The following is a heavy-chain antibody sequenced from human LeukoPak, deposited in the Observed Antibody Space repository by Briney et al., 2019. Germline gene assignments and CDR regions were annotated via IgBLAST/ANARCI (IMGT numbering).Heavy chain of an antibody. J-gene: IGHJ3*02. V-gene: IGHV3-23*01. D-gene: IGHD3-9*01. CDR2: ISGSGGST. CDR1: GFTFSSYA. CDR3: ARSSHYDILTGYSEEDAFDI. Sequence: QPEGSLRLSCAASGFTFSSYAMSWVRQAPGKGLEWVSAISGSGGSTYYADSVKGRFTISRDNSKNTLYLQMNSLRVEDTAVYYCARSSHYDILTGYSEEDAFDIWGQGTMVTVSS.